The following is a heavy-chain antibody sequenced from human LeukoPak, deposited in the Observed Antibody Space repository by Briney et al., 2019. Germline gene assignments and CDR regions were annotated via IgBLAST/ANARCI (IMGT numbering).Heavy chain of an antibody. Sequence: GGSVRLSCVASGFTFTTYWMQWVRQVPGKGLVWVVRINTDGPVTTYTDSVKGRFTVATDNATNTMYLQMNSVTPEDTSVYYCIRETHVGLHLEYWGQGTLATVS. CDR2: INTDGPVT. CDR3: IRETHVGLHLEY. V-gene: IGHV3-74*01. CDR1: GFTFTTYW. D-gene: IGHD3-10*02. J-gene: IGHJ4*02.